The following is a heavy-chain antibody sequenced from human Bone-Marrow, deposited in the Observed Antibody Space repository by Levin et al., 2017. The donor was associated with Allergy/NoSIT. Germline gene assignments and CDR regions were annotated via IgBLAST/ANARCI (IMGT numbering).Heavy chain of an antibody. CDR1: GYTFTSYG. CDR3: AKRGSDYLWGRSLDWFDP. D-gene: IGHD3-16*01. CDR2: INTGNGNT. V-gene: IGHV1-3*04. Sequence: ASVKVSCKASGYTFTSYGMHWVRQAPGQRLEWLGWINTGNGNTKYSQKFRGRVTITRDTSASTGYMELSSLRSEDTAVYYCAKRGSDYLWGRSLDWFDPWGQGTLVTVSS. J-gene: IGHJ5*02.